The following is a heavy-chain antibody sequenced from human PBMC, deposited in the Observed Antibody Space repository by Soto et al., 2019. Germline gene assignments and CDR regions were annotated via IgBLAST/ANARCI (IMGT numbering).Heavy chain of an antibody. Sequence: EVQLVESGGGSVQPGGSLRLSCASSGFTFSGFWMHWVRQGPGMGLVWVSGIKSDGTNTAYADSVRGRFTISRDNAKDTVYLQMNSLRAEDTAVYYCVRDGWAVAENWGQGTLVTVSS. CDR3: VRDGWAVAEN. D-gene: IGHD6-19*01. J-gene: IGHJ4*02. CDR1: GFTFSGFW. CDR2: IKSDGTNT. V-gene: IGHV3-74*01.